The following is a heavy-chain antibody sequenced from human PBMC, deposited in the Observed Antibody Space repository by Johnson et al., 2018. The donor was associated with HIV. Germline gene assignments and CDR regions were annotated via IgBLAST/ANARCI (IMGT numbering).Heavy chain of an antibody. D-gene: IGHD1-1*01. Sequence: VQLVESGGGVVQPGRSLRLSCAASGFTFSTYAMHWVRQAPGKGLEWVAAISYDGSDKDYADSVKGRFTISRDSSKNTLYLQMNSLRAEDTAVYYCARKKATVFSTTSTNYAFDIWGQGTMVTVSS. J-gene: IGHJ3*02. CDR3: ARKKATVFSTTSTNYAFDI. CDR1: GFTFSTYA. V-gene: IGHV3-30*14. CDR2: ISYDGSDK.